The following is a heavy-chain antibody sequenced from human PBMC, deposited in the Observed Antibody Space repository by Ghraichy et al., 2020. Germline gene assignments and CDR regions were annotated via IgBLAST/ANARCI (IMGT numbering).Heavy chain of an antibody. J-gene: IGHJ5*02. CDR3: AREPFRVEPFHWFDP. Sequence: SETLSLTCTVSGGSISSRSYYWGWIRQPPGKGLEWIGTIFYNGNTYYNPSLRSRVIILADTSNNQFSLQLGSVTAADTAIYYCAREPFRVEPFHWFDPWGQGTLVSVSS. CDR2: IFYNGNT. D-gene: IGHD1-1*01. CDR1: GGSISSRSYY. V-gene: IGHV4-39*02.